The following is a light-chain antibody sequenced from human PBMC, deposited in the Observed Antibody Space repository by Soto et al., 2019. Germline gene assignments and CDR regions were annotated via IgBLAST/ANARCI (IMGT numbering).Light chain of an antibody. J-gene: IGKJ1*01. V-gene: IGKV3-20*01. CDR1: QSVSSLF. CDR2: GAS. Sequence: EIVLTQSPGTLSLSQGERATLSCRASQSVSSLFLAWYQHKPGQAPRLLIYGASTRATGIPDRFSGSGSGTDFILTISRLEPEDFAVYYCQQYGSSPRTFGHGTRVEIK. CDR3: QQYGSSPRT.